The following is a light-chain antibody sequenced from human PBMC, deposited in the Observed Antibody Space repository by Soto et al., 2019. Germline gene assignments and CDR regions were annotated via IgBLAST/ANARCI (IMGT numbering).Light chain of an antibody. CDR2: AAS. J-gene: IGKJ3*01. V-gene: IGKV1-12*01. Sequence: IQMTQSPSSVSASVGDRVTMTCRASQGISTWLAWYQVKPGKGPKLLIYAASRLHSGVPSRFSGSGSGTDFTLTISSLQPEDFATYYCQQASTLPLTFGPGTKVDIK. CDR1: QGISTW. CDR3: QQASTLPLT.